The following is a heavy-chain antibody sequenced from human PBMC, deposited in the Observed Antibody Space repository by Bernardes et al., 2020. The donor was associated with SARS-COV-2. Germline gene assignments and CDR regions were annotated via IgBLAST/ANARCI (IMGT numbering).Heavy chain of an antibody. Sequence: GGSLRLSCAASGFTFSDHHMDWVRQAPGKGLEWVGRTRNKANSYTTEYAASVKGRFTISRDDSKNSLYLQMNSLKSEDTAVYYCARERNGLNDFFDIWGQGTRVTVFS. V-gene: IGHV3-72*01. CDR1: GFTFSDHH. D-gene: IGHD1-1*01. J-gene: IGHJ3*02. CDR2: TRNKANSYTT. CDR3: ARERNGLNDFFDI.